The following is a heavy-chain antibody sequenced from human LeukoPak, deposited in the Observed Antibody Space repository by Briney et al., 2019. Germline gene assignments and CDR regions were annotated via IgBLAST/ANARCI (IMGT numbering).Heavy chain of an antibody. CDR2: IYYSGST. CDR3: ARGRSVAGFDY. CDR1: GGSISSYY. D-gene: IGHD6-19*01. V-gene: IGHV4-59*12. J-gene: IGHJ4*02. Sequence: PSETLSLTCTVSGGSISSYYWSWIRQPPGKGLEWIGYIYYSGSTNYNPSLKSRVTISVDTSKNQFSLQLNSVTPEDTAVYYCARGRSVAGFDYWGQGTLVTVSS.